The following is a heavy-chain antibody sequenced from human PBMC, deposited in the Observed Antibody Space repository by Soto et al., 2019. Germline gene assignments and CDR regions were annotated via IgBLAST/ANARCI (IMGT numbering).Heavy chain of an antibody. CDR3: ARDPYDFWSGYLNYFDY. J-gene: IGHJ4*02. V-gene: IGHV3-30-3*01. Sequence: PGGSLRLSCAASGFTFSSYAMHWVRQAPGKGLEWVAVISYDGSNKYYADSVKGRFTISRDNSKNTLYLQMNSLRAEDTAVYYCARDPYDFWSGYLNYFDYWGQGTLVTVS. CDR2: ISYDGSNK. CDR1: GFTFSSYA. D-gene: IGHD3-3*01.